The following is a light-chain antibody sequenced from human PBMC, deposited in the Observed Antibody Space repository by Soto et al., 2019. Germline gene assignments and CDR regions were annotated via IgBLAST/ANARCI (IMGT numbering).Light chain of an antibody. CDR2: KVS. CDR3: MQGSFWPPYS. V-gene: IGKV2-30*01. J-gene: IGKJ2*03. CDR1: RSLLNSDGSTY. Sequence: DIVMTQSPLSLSVTLGQPASISCTSSRSLLNSDGSTYLNWFHQRPGQSPRRLLYKVSYRDSGVPDRFSGSGSDTDFTLKISRVEAEDVGVYYCMQGSFWPPYSFGPGTKLEIK.